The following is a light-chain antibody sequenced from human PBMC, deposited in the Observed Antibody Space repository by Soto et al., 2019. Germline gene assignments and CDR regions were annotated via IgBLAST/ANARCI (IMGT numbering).Light chain of an antibody. V-gene: IGKV3-20*01. Sequence: EVVLTHSPGTLSLSPGERATLSCRASQSVSNNYLAWYQQKPGQSPKLLIFGSSDRATGIPDRFSGSGSGTDFTLTISSLEPEDFAVYYCQQYGSSPPYTLGQGTKLEIK. J-gene: IGKJ2*01. CDR1: QSVSNNY. CDR3: QQYGSSPPYT. CDR2: GSS.